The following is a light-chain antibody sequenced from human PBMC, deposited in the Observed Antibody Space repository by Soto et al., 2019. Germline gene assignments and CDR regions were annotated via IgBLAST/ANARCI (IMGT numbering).Light chain of an antibody. V-gene: IGKV1-17*01. CDR2: DAT. Sequence: IQMTQSPSSLSASVGDRVTISCRASQGIGNALGWYQQKPGKPPKVLIYDATRLQSGVPSRFSGGGSGTDFTLTINRLEPEDFALYYCQQYGSSPPTFGQGTKVDIK. CDR3: QQYGSSPPT. J-gene: IGKJ1*01. CDR1: QGIGNA.